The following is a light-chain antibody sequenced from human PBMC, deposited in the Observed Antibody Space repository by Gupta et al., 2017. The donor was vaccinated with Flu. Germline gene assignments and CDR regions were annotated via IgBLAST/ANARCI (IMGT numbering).Light chain of an antibody. CDR3: QYFGRGLEGCV. CDR2: QNN. Sequence: QSLLTQPPSVSGAPGQGVTIPCTGANSNLGAGYDVHWYQHLPGTVPKRRSSQNNNRPSGVPDRFSGSKAGTSESREITGLQVEDEAEDDGQYFGRGLEGCVFGGGTRVTVL. J-gene: IGLJ2*01. CDR1: NSNLGAGYD. V-gene: IGLV1-40*01.